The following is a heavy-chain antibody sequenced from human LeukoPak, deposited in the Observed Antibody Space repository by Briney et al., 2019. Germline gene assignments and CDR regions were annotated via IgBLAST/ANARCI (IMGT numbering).Heavy chain of an antibody. CDR3: ARASGPGSYNTRFEY. CDR2: ISSSSSYI. D-gene: IGHD3-10*01. V-gene: IGHV3-21*04. J-gene: IGHJ4*02. CDR1: GFTFSSYA. Sequence: GGSLRLSCAASGFTFSSYAMSWVRQAPGKGLEWVSSISSSSSYIYYADSVKGRFTISRDNAKNSLYLQMNSLRPEDMALYYCARASGPGSYNTRFEYWGQGTLVTVSS.